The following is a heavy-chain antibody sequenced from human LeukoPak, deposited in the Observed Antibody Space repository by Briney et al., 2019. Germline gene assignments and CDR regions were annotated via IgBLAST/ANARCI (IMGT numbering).Heavy chain of an antibody. V-gene: IGHV4-34*01. CDR3: AREKTGTYNWFDP. D-gene: IGHD1-1*01. CDR1: GGSFSGYY. J-gene: IGHJ5*02. CDR2: INHSGST. Sequence: SETLSLTCAVYGGSFSGYYWSWIRQPPGKGLQWIGEINHSGSTNYNPSLKSRVTISVDTSKNQFSLKLSSVTAADTAVYYCAREKTGTYNWFDPWGQGTLVTVSS.